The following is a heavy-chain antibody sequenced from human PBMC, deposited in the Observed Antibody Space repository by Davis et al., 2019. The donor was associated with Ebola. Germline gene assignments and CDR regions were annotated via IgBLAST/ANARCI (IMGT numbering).Heavy chain of an antibody. CDR2: IKPGNSDT. Sequence: KVSCKVSGYSFTNYWITWVRQRPGKGLEWMGIIKPGNSDTRYNPSFQGQVTISADMSFSTAYLQWSSLEASDTAVYYCARTVSGSYYSALDYWGQGTLVTVSS. D-gene: IGHD1-26*01. V-gene: IGHV5-51*01. J-gene: IGHJ4*02. CDR1: GYSFTNYW. CDR3: ARTVSGSYYSALDY.